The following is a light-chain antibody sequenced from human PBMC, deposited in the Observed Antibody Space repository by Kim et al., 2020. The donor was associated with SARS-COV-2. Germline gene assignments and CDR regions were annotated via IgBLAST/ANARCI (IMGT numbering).Light chain of an antibody. Sequence: ASVGDGVTITCRANQVIRNYLAWYQQRPGKPPKLLIYDASALPSGVPSRFSGSRSGTDFTRTVTSLQPEDVATYYCQQYNNAPWTFGQGTKVDIK. CDR1: QVIRNY. CDR2: DAS. J-gene: IGKJ1*01. V-gene: IGKV1-27*01. CDR3: QQYNNAPWT.